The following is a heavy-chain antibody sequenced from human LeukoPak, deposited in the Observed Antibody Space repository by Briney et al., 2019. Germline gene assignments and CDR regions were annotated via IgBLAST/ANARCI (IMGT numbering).Heavy chain of an antibody. D-gene: IGHD5-18*01. Sequence: SETLSLTCTVSGGSISSYYWSWIRQPPGKGLEWIGYIYYSGSTNYNPSLKSRVTISVDTSKNQFSLKLSSVTAADTAVYYCARGIGTAMVRHFDYWGQGTLVTVSS. V-gene: IGHV4-59*12. J-gene: IGHJ4*02. CDR2: IYYSGST. CDR1: GGSISSYY. CDR3: ARGIGTAMVRHFDY.